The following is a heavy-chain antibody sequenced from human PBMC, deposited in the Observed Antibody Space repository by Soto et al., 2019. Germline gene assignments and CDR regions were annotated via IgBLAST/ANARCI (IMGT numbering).Heavy chain of an antibody. D-gene: IGHD6-13*01. CDR2: INAGNGNT. V-gene: IGHV1-3*01. CDR1: GYTFTSYA. Sequence: QVQLVQSGAEVKKPGASVKVSCKASGYTFTSYAMRWVRQAPGQRLEWMGWINAGNGNTKYSQKFQGRVTITRDTSASTAYMELSSLRSEDTAVYYCARWRGDSSSWYVDYWGQGTLVTVSS. J-gene: IGHJ4*02. CDR3: ARWRGDSSSWYVDY.